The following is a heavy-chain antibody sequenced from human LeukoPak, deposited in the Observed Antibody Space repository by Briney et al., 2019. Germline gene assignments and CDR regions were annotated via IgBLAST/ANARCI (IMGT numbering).Heavy chain of an antibody. CDR1: GFTVSSNY. D-gene: IGHD3-10*01. J-gene: IGHJ4*02. CDR2: IKQDGSEK. CDR3: ARGGLVRGVIRTPFDY. Sequence: GGSLRLSCAASGFTVSSNYMSWVRQAPGKGLEWVANIKQDGSEKYYVDSVKGRFTISRDNAKNSLYLQMNSLRAEDTAVYVCARGGLVRGVIRTPFDYWGQGTLVTVSS. V-gene: IGHV3-7*03.